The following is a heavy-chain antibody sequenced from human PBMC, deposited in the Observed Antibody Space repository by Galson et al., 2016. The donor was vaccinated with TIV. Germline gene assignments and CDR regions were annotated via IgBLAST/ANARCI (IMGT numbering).Heavy chain of an antibody. Sequence: SVKVSCKASGGTFSSFTISWVRQAPGQGLEWMGRIIPILGIVNYAQKFQGRLSIPADKSTSTAYMGMSSLRSEDTAVYYCASDHEGDSWSGSYRVGYYNFMDVWGKGTTVTVSS. V-gene: IGHV1-69*02. CDR3: ASDHEGDSWSGSYRVGYYNFMDV. CDR2: IIPILGIV. D-gene: IGHD3-3*01. J-gene: IGHJ6*03. CDR1: GGTFSSFT.